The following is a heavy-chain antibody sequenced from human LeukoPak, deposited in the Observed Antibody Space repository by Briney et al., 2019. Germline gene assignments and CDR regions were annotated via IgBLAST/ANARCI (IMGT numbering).Heavy chain of an antibody. Sequence: PGGSLRLSCAASGFTFSSYWMTWVRQAPGKGLEWVANINQDGSEKYYVDSVKGRFTISRDNAKNSLYLQMNSLKTEDTAVYYCTTDSKTYSSSITRIDYWGQGTLVTVSS. D-gene: IGHD6-6*01. CDR1: GFTFSSYW. V-gene: IGHV3-7*03. CDR3: TTDSKTYSSSITRIDY. J-gene: IGHJ4*02. CDR2: INQDGSEK.